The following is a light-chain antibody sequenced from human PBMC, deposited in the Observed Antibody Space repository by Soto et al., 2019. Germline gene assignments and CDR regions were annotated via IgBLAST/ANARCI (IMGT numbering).Light chain of an antibody. CDR2: DAF. V-gene: IGKV3-11*01. J-gene: IGKJ2*01. CDR1: QSVGIY. Sequence: NVLTQSPATLSLSPGERATLSCRASQSVGIYLAWYQQKPGQAPRLLIYDAFQRATGIPARFSGSGSGTDFTLTISILEPEDSAVYYCQQRSNWSPPFTFGPGTKVEIK. CDR3: QQRSNWSPPFT.